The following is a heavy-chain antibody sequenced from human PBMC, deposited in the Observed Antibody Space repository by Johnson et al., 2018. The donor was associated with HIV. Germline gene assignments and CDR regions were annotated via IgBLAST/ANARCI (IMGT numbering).Heavy chain of an antibody. CDR3: ARDFPSPLDAFDI. CDR1: GFTFSSYA. J-gene: IGHJ3*02. Sequence: QLVESGGGVVQPGRSLRLSCTASGFTFSSYAMHWVRQAPGKGLEWVAVISYDGSNKYYADSVKGRFTIYRDDSKNTLYLQMNSLRAEDTAVYYCARDFPSPLDAFDIWGQGTMVTVSS. CDR2: ISYDGSNK. V-gene: IGHV3-30-3*01.